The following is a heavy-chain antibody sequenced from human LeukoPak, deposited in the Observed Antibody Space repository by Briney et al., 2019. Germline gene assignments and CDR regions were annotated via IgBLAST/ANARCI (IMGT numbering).Heavy chain of an antibody. D-gene: IGHD3-10*01. CDR2: INHSGST. Sequence: PSETLSLTCAVYGESFSGYYWSWIRQPPGKGLEWIGEINHSGSTNYNPSLKSRVTISVDTSKNQFSLKLSSVTAADTAVYYCARGSGPGGYWGQETLVTVSS. CDR3: ARGSGPGGY. V-gene: IGHV4-34*01. J-gene: IGHJ4*02. CDR1: GESFSGYY.